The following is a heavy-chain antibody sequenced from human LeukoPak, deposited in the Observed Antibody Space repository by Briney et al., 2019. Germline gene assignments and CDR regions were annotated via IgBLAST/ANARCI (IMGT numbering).Heavy chain of an antibody. V-gene: IGHV4-61*05. Sequence: SETQSLTCTVSGGSISSSSYYWGWIRQPPGKGLDWNGYSYYRGITKSNPSVKRRVTISVNTSRNQISLKLTSVTAADTAVYYCASGSSGPNPFDYWGQGTLVSVSS. CDR2: SYYRGIT. D-gene: IGHD6-6*01. CDR3: ASGSSGPNPFDY. J-gene: IGHJ4*02. CDR1: GGSISSSSYY.